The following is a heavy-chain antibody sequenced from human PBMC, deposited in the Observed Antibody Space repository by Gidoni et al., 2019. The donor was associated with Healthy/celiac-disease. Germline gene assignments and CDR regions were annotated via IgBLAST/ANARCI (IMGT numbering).Heavy chain of an antibody. CDR3: AKASYDSSGYHFDY. Sequence: EVQLLESGGGLVQPGGSLRLSCAASGFTFSSYAMSWVRQAPGKGRAWVSAISGSGGSTDYADSVKGRFTISRDNSKNTLYLQMNSLRAEDTAVYYCAKASYDSSGYHFDYWGQGTLVTVSS. D-gene: IGHD3-22*01. CDR1: GFTFSSYA. CDR2: ISGSGGST. V-gene: IGHV3-23*01. J-gene: IGHJ4*02.